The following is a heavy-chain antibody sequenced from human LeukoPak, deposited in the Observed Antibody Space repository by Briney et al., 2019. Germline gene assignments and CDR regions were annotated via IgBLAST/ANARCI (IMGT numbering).Heavy chain of an antibody. D-gene: IGHD5-12*01. CDR3: ARDRGGYSGYEMGANAFDI. V-gene: IGHV1-69*13. CDR2: IIPIFGTA. J-gene: IGHJ3*02. Sequence: GASVKVSCKASGGTFSSYAISWVRQAPGQGLEWMGGIIPIFGTANYAQKFQGRVTITADESTSTAYMELSSLRSEDTAVYYCARDRGGYSGYEMGANAFDIWGQGTMVTVSS. CDR1: GGTFSSYA.